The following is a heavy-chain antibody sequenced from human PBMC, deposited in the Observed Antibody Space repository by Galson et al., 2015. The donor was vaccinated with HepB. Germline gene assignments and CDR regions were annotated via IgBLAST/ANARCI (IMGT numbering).Heavy chain of an antibody. J-gene: IGHJ4*02. D-gene: IGHD6-6*01. CDR3: ARAGVFSSIAARPDYFDY. V-gene: IGHV3-30*03. CDR1: GFIFSSHG. CDR2: ISYDGSNK. Sequence: SLRLSCAASGFIFSSHGMHWVRQAPGKGLEWVALISYDGSNKYYADSVKGRFTISRDNSKKILYLQMNSLRAEDTAVYYCARAGVFSSIAARPDYFDYWGQGALVTVSS.